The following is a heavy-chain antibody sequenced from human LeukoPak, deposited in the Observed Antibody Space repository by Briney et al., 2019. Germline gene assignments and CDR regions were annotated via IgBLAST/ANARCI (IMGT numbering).Heavy chain of an antibody. V-gene: IGHV4-61*02. D-gene: IGHD3-3*01. CDR3: AKWFGDFWSGSIRYYYYYMDV. Sequence: SETLSLTCTVSGGSISSGVYYWSWLRQPAGKGLEWIGRIYNSGNTNYNPSLKSRVTISVDTSKNQFSMRLSSVTAADTAVYYCAKWFGDFWSGSIRYYYYYMDVWGKGTTVTVSS. CDR1: GGSISSGVYY. J-gene: IGHJ6*03. CDR2: IYNSGNT.